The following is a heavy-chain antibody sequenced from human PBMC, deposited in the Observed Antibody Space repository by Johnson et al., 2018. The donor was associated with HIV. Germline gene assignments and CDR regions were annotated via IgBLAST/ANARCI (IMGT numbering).Heavy chain of an antibody. CDR1: GFTFSSYA. D-gene: IGHD3-9*01. CDR3: AEVLTTRGAFDI. CDR2: ISYDGSNK. J-gene: IGHJ3*02. Sequence: QVQLVESGGGVVQPGRSLRLSCAASGFTFSSYAMHWVRQAPGKGLEWVAVISYDGSNKYYADSVKGRFTISRDNSKNTLYLQMNSLRAEDTAVYYGAEVLTTRGAFDIWGQGTMVTVSS. V-gene: IGHV3-30-3*02.